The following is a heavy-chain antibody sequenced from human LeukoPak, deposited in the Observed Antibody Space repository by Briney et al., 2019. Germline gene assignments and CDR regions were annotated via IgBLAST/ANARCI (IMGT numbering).Heavy chain of an antibody. D-gene: IGHD4-11*01. CDR3: AKGGVSNYAFDP. V-gene: IGHV3-30*02. J-gene: IGHJ5*02. CDR1: GFTFSSYG. CDR2: IRYDGSNK. Sequence: GGSLRLSCAASGFTFSSYGMHWVRQAPGKGLEWVAFIRYDGSNKYYADSVKGRFTFSRDNSKNTLYLQMNSLRAEDTAVYYCAKGGVSNYAFDPWGQGTLVTVSS.